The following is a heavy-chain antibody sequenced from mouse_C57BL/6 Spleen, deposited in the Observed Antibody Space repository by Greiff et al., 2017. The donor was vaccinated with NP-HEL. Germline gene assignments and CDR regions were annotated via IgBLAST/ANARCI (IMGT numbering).Heavy chain of an antibody. CDR1: GYTFTDYN. D-gene: IGHD1-1*01. CDR2: INPNNGGT. J-gene: IGHJ4*01. V-gene: IGHV1-18*01. CDR3: ARGDYYGSSPYYAMDY. Sequence: VQLQQSGPELVKPGASVKIPCKASGYTFTDYNMDWVKQSHGKSLEWIGDINPNNGGTIYNQKFKGKATLTVDKSSSTAYMELRSLTSEDTAVYYCARGDYYGSSPYYAMDYWGQGTSVTVSS.